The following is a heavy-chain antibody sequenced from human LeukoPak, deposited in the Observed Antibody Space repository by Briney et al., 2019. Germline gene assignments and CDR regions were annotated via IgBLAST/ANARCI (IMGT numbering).Heavy chain of an antibody. V-gene: IGHV3-21*01. CDR2: ISSSSSYI. CDR1: GFTFSTYW. Sequence: GGSLRLSCAASGFTFSTYWVHWVRQAPGKGLEWVSSISSSSSYIYYADSVKGRFTISRDNAKNSLYLQMNSLRAEDTAVYYCAREESSSSGYYFDYWGQGTLVTVSS. D-gene: IGHD6-6*01. CDR3: AREESSSSGYYFDY. J-gene: IGHJ4*02.